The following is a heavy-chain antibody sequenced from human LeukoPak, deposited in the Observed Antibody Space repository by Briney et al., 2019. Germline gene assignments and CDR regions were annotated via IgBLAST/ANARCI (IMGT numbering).Heavy chain of an antibody. D-gene: IGHD4-11*01. CDR3: ARSRRSTVTIDLDY. Sequence: SETLSLTCAVSGGSISTYYWSWIRQPPGKGLEWIGYIYYSGSTNYNPSLKSRVTIPLDTSKSQFSLKLSSVTAADTAVYYCARSRRSTVTIDLDYWGQGTLVTVSS. J-gene: IGHJ4*02. V-gene: IGHV4-59*01. CDR2: IYYSGST. CDR1: GGSISTYY.